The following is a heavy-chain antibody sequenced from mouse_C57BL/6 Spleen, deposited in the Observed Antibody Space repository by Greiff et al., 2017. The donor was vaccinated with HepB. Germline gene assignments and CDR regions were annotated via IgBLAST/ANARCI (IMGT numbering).Heavy chain of an antibody. CDR2: IYPRSGNT. J-gene: IGHJ1*03. Sequence: VNLVESGAELARPGASVKLSCKASGYTFTSYGISWVKQRTGQGLEWIGEIYPRSGNTYYNEKFKGKATLTADKSSSTAYMELRSLTSEDSAVYFCARWGSNYKYFDVWGTGTTVTVSS. V-gene: IGHV1-81*01. CDR1: GYTFTSYG. D-gene: IGHD2-5*01. CDR3: ARWGSNYKYFDV.